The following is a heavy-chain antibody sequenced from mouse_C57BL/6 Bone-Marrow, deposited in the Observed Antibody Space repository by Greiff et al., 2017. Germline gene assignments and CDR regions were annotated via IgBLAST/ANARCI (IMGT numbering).Heavy chain of an antibody. D-gene: IGHD1-1*01. Sequence: EVKLVESGEGLVKPGGSLKLSCAASGFTFSSYAMSWVRQTPEKRLEWVAYISSGGDYIYYAATVKGRFTISRDNARNTLYLQMSSLKSEDTAMYYCTRAELWGITPYYFDYWGQGTTLTVSS. CDR2: ISSGGDYI. J-gene: IGHJ2*01. CDR1: GFTFSSYA. V-gene: IGHV5-9-1*02. CDR3: TRAELWGITPYYFDY.